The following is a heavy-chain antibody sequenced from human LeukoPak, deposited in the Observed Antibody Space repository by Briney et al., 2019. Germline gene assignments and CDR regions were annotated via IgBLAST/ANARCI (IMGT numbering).Heavy chain of an antibody. Sequence: SETLSLTCAVSGGSLSSSNWWSWVRQPPGKGLEWIGEIYHSGSTNYNPSLKSRVTISVDKSKNQFSLKLSSVTAADTAVYYCARVGSRIAAAGFFDYWGQGTLVTVSS. J-gene: IGHJ4*02. D-gene: IGHD6-13*01. V-gene: IGHV4-4*02. CDR3: ARVGSRIAAAGFFDY. CDR1: GGSLSSSNW. CDR2: IYHSGST.